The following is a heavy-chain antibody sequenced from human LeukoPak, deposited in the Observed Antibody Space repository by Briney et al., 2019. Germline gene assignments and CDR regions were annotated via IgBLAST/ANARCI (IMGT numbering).Heavy chain of an antibody. CDR3: AREPVAGVNDAFDI. CDR1: GFTFSSYS. V-gene: IGHV3-48*04. D-gene: IGHD3-16*01. CDR2: ISSRSSAI. J-gene: IGHJ3*02. Sequence: GGSLRLSCAASGFTFSSYSMNWVRQAPGKGLEWVSYISSRSSAIYYADSVKGRFTISRDNTKNSLFLQMNSLRAEDTALYYCAREPVAGVNDAFDIWGQGTMVTVSS.